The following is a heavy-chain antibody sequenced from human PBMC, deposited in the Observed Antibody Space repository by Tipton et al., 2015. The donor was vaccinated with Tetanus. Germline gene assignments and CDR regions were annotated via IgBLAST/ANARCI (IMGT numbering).Heavy chain of an antibody. CDR3: VKFEYRTSFAS. CDR1: GGSISNYY. V-gene: IGHV4-4*07. D-gene: IGHD6-6*01. J-gene: IGHJ4*02. CDR2: IYTSGST. Sequence: TLSLTCTVSGGSISNYYWSWIRQPPGKGLEWIGRIYTSGSTNYNPSLKSRVTMSLDTSKNQFSLKLSSVTAGDTAVYFCVKFEYRTSFASWGQGALVTVSS.